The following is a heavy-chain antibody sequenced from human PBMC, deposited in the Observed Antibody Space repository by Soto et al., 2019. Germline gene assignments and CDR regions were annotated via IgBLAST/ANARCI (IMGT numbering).Heavy chain of an antibody. Sequence: QVQLVESGGGVVQPGGSLRLSCAASGFTFSSYGMHWVRQAPGKGLEWMAVISYDGTNKYYADSVKGRFTISRDKSNNTLHLHMNSLRAEDTAVYYCAKSKLASHYDNYYGMDVWGQGTTVTVSS. J-gene: IGHJ6*02. V-gene: IGHV3-30*18. CDR2: ISYDGTNK. D-gene: IGHD6-6*01. CDR3: AKSKLASHYDNYYGMDV. CDR1: GFTFSSYG.